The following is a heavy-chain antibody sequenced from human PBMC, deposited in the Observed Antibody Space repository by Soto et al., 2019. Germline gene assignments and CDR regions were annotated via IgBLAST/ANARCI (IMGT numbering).Heavy chain of an antibody. CDR2: INPNSGNT. Sequence: ASVKVSCKASGYTFTGYYIHWVRQAPGQGLEWMGWINPNSGNTNYAQKLQGRVTMTTDTSTSTAYMALRGLRSDDTAVYYCARDRYYYGSGSYYISWVDTWGQGTMVTVSS. CDR1: GYTFTGYY. J-gene: IGHJ5*02. CDR3: ARDRYYYGSGSYYISWVDT. V-gene: IGHV1-18*04. D-gene: IGHD3-10*01.